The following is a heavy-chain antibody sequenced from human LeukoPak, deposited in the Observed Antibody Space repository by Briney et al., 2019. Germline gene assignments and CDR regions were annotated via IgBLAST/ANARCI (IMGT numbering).Heavy chain of an antibody. V-gene: IGHV3-30*18. D-gene: IGHD3-22*01. CDR3: AKDRLTSSGPELN. J-gene: IGHJ4*02. Sequence: SGGSLRLSGAASVFTFSSCDMHWVLQAPGKGLEWVAVISYDGSNKYYADSVKGRFTISRDNSKNTLYLQMNSLRAEDTAVYYCAKDRLTSSGPELNWGQGTLVTVSS. CDR1: VFTFSSCD. CDR2: ISYDGSNK.